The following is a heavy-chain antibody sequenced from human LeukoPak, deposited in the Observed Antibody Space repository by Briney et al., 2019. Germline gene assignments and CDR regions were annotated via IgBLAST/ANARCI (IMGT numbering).Heavy chain of an antibody. D-gene: IGHD4-17*01. J-gene: IGHJ3*02. CDR3: AKDLYGANGAFDI. Sequence: GGSLRLSCSASGFTFSSYGMHWVRQAPGKGLVWVAFIRYDGSDKYYAESVKGRFTISRDNSKNTLYLQMNSLRAEDTAVYYCAKDLYGANGAFDIWGQGTMVTVSS. CDR1: GFTFSSYG. CDR2: IRYDGSDK. V-gene: IGHV3-30*02.